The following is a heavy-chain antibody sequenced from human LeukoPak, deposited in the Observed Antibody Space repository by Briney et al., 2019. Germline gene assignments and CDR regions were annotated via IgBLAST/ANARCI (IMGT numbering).Heavy chain of an antibody. J-gene: IGHJ6*02. V-gene: IGHV3-23*01. CDR3: AKGGLRYFDWLSPSAPYGMDV. CDR1: GFTFSSYA. CDR2: ISGSGGST. D-gene: IGHD3-9*01. Sequence: SGGSLRLSCAASGFTFSSYAMSWVRQAPGKGLEWVSAISGSGGSTYYADSVKGRFTISRDNSKNTLYLQMNSLRAEDTAVYCCAKGGLRYFDWLSPSAPYGMDVWGQGTTVTVSS.